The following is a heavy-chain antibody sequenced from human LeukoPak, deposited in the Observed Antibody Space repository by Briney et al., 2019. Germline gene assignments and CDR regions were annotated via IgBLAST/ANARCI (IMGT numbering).Heavy chain of an antibody. CDR3: ARIGDDYVWGSYRYRVFFDY. D-gene: IGHD3-16*02. CDR2: ISSSGSTI. Sequence: GGSLRLSCAASGFTFSDYYMSWIRQAPGKGLEWVSYISSSGSTIYYADSVKGRFTISRDNAKNSLYLQMNSLRAEDTAVYYCARIGDDYVWGSYRYRVFFDYWGQGTLVTVSS. V-gene: IGHV3-11*01. J-gene: IGHJ4*02. CDR1: GFTFSDYY.